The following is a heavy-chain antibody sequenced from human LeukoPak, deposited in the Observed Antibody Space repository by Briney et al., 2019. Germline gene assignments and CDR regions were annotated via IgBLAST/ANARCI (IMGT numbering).Heavy chain of an antibody. CDR2: MNPNSGNT. J-gene: IGHJ4*02. CDR1: GYTFTSYD. D-gene: IGHD2-15*01. Sequence: ASVKVSCKASGYTFTSYDINWVRQATGQELEWMGWMNPNSGNTGYAQKFQGRVTMTRNTSISTAYMELSSLRSEDTAVYYCARAGGYCGRISCPYYFDYWGQGSLVAVSS. V-gene: IGHV1-8*01. CDR3: ARAGGYCGRISCPYYFDY.